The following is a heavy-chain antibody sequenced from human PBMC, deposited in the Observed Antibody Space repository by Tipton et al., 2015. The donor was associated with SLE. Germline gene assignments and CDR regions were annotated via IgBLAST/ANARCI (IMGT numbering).Heavy chain of an antibody. J-gene: IGHJ6*02. CDR1: GGSMTAMSSS. Sequence: TLSLTCTVSGGSMTAMSSSWGWIRQAPGQALEWLGNIHNTGTTNYKPSLRSRLTVSIDTSKNQFSLRLESVTAADTAVYYCAKVTGEDVWGPGTTVIVS. CDR3: AKVTGEDV. CDR2: IHNTGTT. V-gene: IGHV4-39*07. D-gene: IGHD3-9*01.